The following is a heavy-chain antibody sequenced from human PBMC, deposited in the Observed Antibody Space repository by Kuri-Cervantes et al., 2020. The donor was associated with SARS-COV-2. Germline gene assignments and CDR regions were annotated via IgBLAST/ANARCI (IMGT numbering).Heavy chain of an antibody. CDR2: INHSGST. CDR1: GGSFSGYY. Sequence: ESLKISCAVYGGSFSGYYWSWIRQPPGKGLEWIGEINHSGSTNYNPFLKSRVTISVDTSKNQFSLKLSSVTAADTAVYYCARVKSVVTPDIDYWGQGTLVTVSS. V-gene: IGHV4-34*01. J-gene: IGHJ4*02. CDR3: ARVKSVVTPDIDY. D-gene: IGHD4-23*01.